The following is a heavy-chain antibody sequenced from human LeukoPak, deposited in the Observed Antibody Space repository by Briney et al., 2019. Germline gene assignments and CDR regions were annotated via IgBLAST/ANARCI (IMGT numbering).Heavy chain of an antibody. J-gene: IGHJ4*02. CDR1: GFTFSSYS. V-gene: IGHV3-48*01. Sequence: PGGSLRLSCAASGFTFSSYSMNWVRQAPGKGLEWVSYISSSSSTIYYADSVKGRFTISRDNSKNTLYLQMNSLRAEDTAVYYCANYGGNSMGKEPFDYWGQGTLVTVSS. CDR2: ISSSSSTI. D-gene: IGHD4-23*01. CDR3: ANYGGNSMGKEPFDY.